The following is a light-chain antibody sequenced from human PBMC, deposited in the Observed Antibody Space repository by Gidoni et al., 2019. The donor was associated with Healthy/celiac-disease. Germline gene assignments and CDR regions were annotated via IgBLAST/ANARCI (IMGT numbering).Light chain of an antibody. Sequence: EIVLTQSPANLCLSPGERATLCCRASQRVSSYLAWYQQKPGQAPRLLIYDAPNRATGIPARFSGSGFGTDFTLTISSLEPEDFAVYCFQQRSNWPPLTFGGGTKVEIK. CDR1: QRVSSY. CDR2: DAP. V-gene: IGKV3-11*01. J-gene: IGKJ4*01. CDR3: QQRSNWPPLT.